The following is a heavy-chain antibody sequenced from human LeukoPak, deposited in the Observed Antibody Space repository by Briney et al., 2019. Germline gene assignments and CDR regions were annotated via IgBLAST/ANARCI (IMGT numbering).Heavy chain of an antibody. CDR2: IYTSGST. D-gene: IGHD3-10*01. CDR3: ARDPLLWFGESDYYYGMEV. CDR1: GGSISSYY. J-gene: IGHJ6*02. Sequence: SETLSLTCTVSGGSISSYYWSWIRQPTGKGLEWIGRIYTSGSTNYNPSLKSRVTMSVDTSKNQFSLKLSSVTAADTAVYYCARDPLLWFGESDYYYGMEVWGQGTTVTVSS. V-gene: IGHV4-4*07.